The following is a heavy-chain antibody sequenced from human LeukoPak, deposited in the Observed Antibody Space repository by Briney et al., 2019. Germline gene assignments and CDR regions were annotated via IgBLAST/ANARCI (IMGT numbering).Heavy chain of an antibody. V-gene: IGHV4-34*01. D-gene: IGHD5-12*01. J-gene: IGHJ6*02. CDR3: ARVTRVTVATILYYYYGMDV. CDR1: GGSFSGYY. Sequence: PSETLSLTCAVYGGSFSGYYRSWIRQPPGKGLEWIGEINHSGSTNYNPSLKSRVTISVDTSKNQFSLKLSSVTAADTAVYYCARVTRVTVATILYYYYGMDVWGQGTTVTVSS. CDR2: INHSGST.